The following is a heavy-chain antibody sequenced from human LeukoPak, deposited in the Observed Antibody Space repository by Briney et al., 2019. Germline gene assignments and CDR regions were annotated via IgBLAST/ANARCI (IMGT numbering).Heavy chain of an antibody. CDR3: ARGDIVATMGLFDY. CDR1: GGTFSSYA. J-gene: IGHJ4*02. CDR2: IIPIFGTA. V-gene: IGHV1-69*05. D-gene: IGHD5-12*01. Sequence: SVKVSCKASGGTFSSYAISWVRQAPGQGLEWMGGIIPIFGTANYAQKLQGRVTMTTDTSTSTAYMELRSLRSDDTAVYYCARGDIVATMGLFDYWGQGTLVTVSS.